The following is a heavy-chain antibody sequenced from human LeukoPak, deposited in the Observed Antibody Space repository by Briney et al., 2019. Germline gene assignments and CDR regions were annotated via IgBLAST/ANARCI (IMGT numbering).Heavy chain of an antibody. D-gene: IGHD3-3*01. CDR1: GGSFSGYS. Sequence: PSETLSLTCAVYGGSFSGYSWSWLRQPPGKGLEWIGEINHSGSTNYNPSLKSRVTISVDTSKNQFSLKLSSVTAADTAVYYCASRRLRFLEWLSPYYYYGMDVWGQGTTVTVSS. CDR3: ASRRLRFLEWLSPYYYYGMDV. V-gene: IGHV4-34*01. CDR2: INHSGST. J-gene: IGHJ6*02.